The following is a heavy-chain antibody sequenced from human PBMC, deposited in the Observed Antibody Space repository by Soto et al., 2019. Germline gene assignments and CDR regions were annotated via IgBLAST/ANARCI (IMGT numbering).Heavy chain of an antibody. J-gene: IGHJ3*02. V-gene: IGHV1-18*01. CDR1: GYIFSDYG. Sequence: QVQLVQSGAEVKKPGASVKVSCKSSGYIFSDYGITWVRQAPGQGLEWMGWISAYNGNTDYAQKFQDRLTLVTDTSTSTAYMELRSLRSDDTALYYCARPVTSPDHLDIWGQGTMVTVSS. CDR3: ARPVTSPDHLDI. CDR2: ISAYNGNT. D-gene: IGHD4-4*01.